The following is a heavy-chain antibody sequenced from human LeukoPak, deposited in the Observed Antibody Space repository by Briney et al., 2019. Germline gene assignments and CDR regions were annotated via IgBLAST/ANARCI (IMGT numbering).Heavy chain of an antibody. D-gene: IGHD3-16*01. J-gene: IGHJ4*02. CDR3: ARALGGGRDYFDF. CDR1: GFTFSSFS. CDR2: ISSGGGYI. V-gene: IGHV3-21*01. Sequence: GGSLRLSCAASGFTFSSFSMNWVPQAPGKGLEWVSSISSGGGYIDYPDSLKGRFTIPRDNAKNSLYLQMNSLRGEDTAVYYCARALGGGRDYFDFWGQGTLVTVSS.